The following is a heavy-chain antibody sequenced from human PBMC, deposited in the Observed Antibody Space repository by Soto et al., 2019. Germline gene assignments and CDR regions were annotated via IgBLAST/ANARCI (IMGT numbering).Heavy chain of an antibody. Sequence: ASVKVSCKASGYTFTSYGISWVRQAPGQGLEWMGWISAYNGNTNYAQKLQGRVTMTTDTSTSTAYMELRSLRSDDTAVYYCATPTVSYYYYYGMDVWGQGTTVTVSS. CDR2: ISAYNGNT. J-gene: IGHJ6*02. V-gene: IGHV1-18*01. D-gene: IGHD4-17*01. CDR3: ATPTVSYYYYYGMDV. CDR1: GYTFTSYG.